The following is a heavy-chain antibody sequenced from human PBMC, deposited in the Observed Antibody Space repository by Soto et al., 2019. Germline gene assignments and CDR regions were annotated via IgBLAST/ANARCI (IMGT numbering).Heavy chain of an antibody. CDR2: INPNSGGT. J-gene: IGHJ6*02. Sequence: ASVKVSCKASGYTFTGYYMHWVRQAPGQGLEWMGWINPNSGGTNYAQKFQGRVTMTRDTSISTAYMELSRLRSDDTAVYYCASGYYHGTGSYYTLDVWGQGTTVTVSS. V-gene: IGHV1-2*02. D-gene: IGHD3-10*01. CDR1: GYTFTGYY. CDR3: ASGYYHGTGSYYTLDV.